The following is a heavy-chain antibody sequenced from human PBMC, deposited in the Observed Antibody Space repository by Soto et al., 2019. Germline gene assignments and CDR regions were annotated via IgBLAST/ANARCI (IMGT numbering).Heavy chain of an antibody. J-gene: IGHJ6*03. V-gene: IGHV4-59*08. D-gene: IGHD2-15*01. CDR2: IYYSGST. Sequence: SETLSLTCTVSGGSISSYYWSWIRQPPGKGLEWIGYIYYSGSTNYNPSLKSRVTISVDTSKNQFSLKLSSVTAADTAVYYCARHVRAVAARVHYYYYMDVWGKGTTVNVSS. CDR3: ARHVRAVAARVHYYYYMDV. CDR1: GGSISSYY.